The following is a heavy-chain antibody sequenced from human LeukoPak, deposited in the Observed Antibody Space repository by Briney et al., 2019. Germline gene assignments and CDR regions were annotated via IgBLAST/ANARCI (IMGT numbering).Heavy chain of an antibody. CDR3: ARGGVWGSSQPDYYYYYMDV. CDR1: GGSISSGSYD. J-gene: IGHJ6*03. D-gene: IGHD6-13*01. Sequence: SQTLSLTWTVSGGSISSGSYDWSWIRQPAGKGLEWIGRIYTSGSTNYNPSLKSRVTISVDTSKNQFSLKLSSVTAADTAVYYCARGGVWGSSQPDYYYYYMDVWGKGTTVTISS. CDR2: IYTSGST. V-gene: IGHV4-61*02.